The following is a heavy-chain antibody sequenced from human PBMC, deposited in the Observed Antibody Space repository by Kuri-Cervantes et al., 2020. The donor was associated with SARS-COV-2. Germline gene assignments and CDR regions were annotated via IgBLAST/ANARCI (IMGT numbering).Heavy chain of an antibody. CDR3: ARDPAGTAVAAWFDP. V-gene: IGHV1-2*02. D-gene: IGHD6-19*01. Sequence: ASVKVSCKASGYTFNIYDIHWVRQAPGQGLEWMGWINPNSGGTNYAQKFQGRVTVTRDTSISTAYMELSRLRSDDTAVYYCARDPAGTAVAAWFDPWGQGTLVTVSS. J-gene: IGHJ5*02. CDR2: INPNSGGT. CDR1: GYTFNIYD.